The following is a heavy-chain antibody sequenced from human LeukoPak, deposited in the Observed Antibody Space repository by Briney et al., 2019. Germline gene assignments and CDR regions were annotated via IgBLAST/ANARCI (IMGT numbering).Heavy chain of an antibody. J-gene: IGHJ6*03. CDR3: AGTPPLRNYMDV. Sequence: SVKVSCKASGGTFSSYAISWVRQAPGQGLEWMGGIIPIFGTANYAQKFQGRVTITADESTSTAYMELSSLRSEDPAVYYCAGTPPLRNYMDVWGKGTTVTVSS. CDR1: GGTFSSYA. D-gene: IGHD1-7*01. CDR2: IIPIFGTA. V-gene: IGHV1-69*13.